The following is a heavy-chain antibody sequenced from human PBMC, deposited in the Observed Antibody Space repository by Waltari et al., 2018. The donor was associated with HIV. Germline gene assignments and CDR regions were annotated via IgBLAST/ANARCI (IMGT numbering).Heavy chain of an antibody. V-gene: IGHV3-30-3*01. CDR2: ISYDGSNK. CDR1: GFTFSSYA. D-gene: IGHD3-22*01. CDR3: ARGRERLVVVMDDAFDI. Sequence: QVQLVESGGGVVQPGRSLRLSCAASGFTFSSYAMHWVRQAPVWGLEWVAVISYDGSNKYYADSVKGRFTISRDNSKNTLYLQMNSLRAEDTAMYYCARGRERLVVVMDDAFDIWGQGTMVTVSS. J-gene: IGHJ3*02.